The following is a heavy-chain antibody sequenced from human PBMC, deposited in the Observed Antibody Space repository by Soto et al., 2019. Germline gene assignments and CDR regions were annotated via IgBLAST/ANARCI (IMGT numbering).Heavy chain of an antibody. J-gene: IGHJ3*02. V-gene: IGHV3-21*01. D-gene: IGHD3-16*01. Sequence: PGGSLRLSCAASGFTFSSYSMNWVRQAPGKGLEWVSFFSSIISYIYYADSVKGRFTIPRDNAKNSLFLQLNSLRAEDTAVFYCASRSNYDYVWGSDLDAFDIWGQGTMVTVSS. CDR3: ASRSNYDYVWGSDLDAFDI. CDR1: GFTFSSYS. CDR2: FSSIISYI.